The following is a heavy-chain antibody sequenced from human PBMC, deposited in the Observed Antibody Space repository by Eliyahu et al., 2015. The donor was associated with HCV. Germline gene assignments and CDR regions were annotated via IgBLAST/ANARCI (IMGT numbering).Heavy chain of an antibody. CDR2: IYHSGST. Sequence: QLQLQESGSGLVKPSQTLSLTCAVSGGSISXGGYSWSWIRQPPGKGLEWIGYIYHSGSTYYNPSLKSRVTISVDRSKNQFSLKLSSVTAADTAVYYCARGYGDSSGFPVFDYWGQGTLVTVSS. CDR3: ARGYGDSSGFPVFDY. D-gene: IGHD3-22*01. V-gene: IGHV4-30-2*01. CDR1: GGSISXGGYS. J-gene: IGHJ4*02.